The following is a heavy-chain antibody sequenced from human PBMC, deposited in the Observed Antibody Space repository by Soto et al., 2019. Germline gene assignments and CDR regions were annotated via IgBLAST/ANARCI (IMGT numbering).Heavy chain of an antibody. CDR1: GRTFTSYG. V-gene: IGHV1-18*01. J-gene: IGHJ3*02. CDR2: ISTYNGNT. Sequence: ASVKVSCKASGRTFTSYGISWVRQAPGQGLEWMGWISTYNGNTVYAQKLQGRVTMTTDTSTSTAYMELRSLRSDDTAVYYCARVPVTGLGVGAFDIWGLGTMVTVSS. D-gene: IGHD3-16*01. CDR3: ARVPVTGLGVGAFDI.